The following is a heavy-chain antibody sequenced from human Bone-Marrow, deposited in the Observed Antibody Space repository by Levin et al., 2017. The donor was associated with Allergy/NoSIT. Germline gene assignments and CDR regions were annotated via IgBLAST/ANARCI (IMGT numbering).Heavy chain of an antibody. Sequence: GGSLRLSCAASGFTFSDYSMSWVRQAPGKGLEWVSYISSSGTPIFDADSVKGRFTISRDNAKNSLYLQMDSLRAEDSAVYYCARDGYSGYDLYSRLDYWGQGTPVTVSS. J-gene: IGHJ4*02. CDR3: ARDGYSGYDLYSRLDY. D-gene: IGHD5-12*01. CDR1: GFTFSDYS. V-gene: IGHV3-11*01. CDR2: ISSSGTPI.